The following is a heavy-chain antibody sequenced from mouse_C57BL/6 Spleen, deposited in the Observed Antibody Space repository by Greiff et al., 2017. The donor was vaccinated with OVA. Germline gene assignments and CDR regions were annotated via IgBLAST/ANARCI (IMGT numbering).Heavy chain of an antibody. J-gene: IGHJ4*01. D-gene: IGHD3-3*01. CDR1: GYTFTSYW. Sequence: VQLQQPGAELVMPGASVKLSCKASGYTFTSYWMHWVKQRPGQGLEWIGEIDPSDSYTNYNQKFKGKSTLTVDNSSSTAYMQLSSLTSEDFAVYDCARGTVYAMDYWGQGTSVTVSS. CDR2: IDPSDSYT. CDR3: ARGTVYAMDY. V-gene: IGHV1-69*01.